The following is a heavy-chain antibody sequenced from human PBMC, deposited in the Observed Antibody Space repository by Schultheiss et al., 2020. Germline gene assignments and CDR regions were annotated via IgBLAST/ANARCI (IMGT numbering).Heavy chain of an antibody. CDR2: ISGSGGST. D-gene: IGHD1-1*01. CDR3: ETGTTGGYYYYGMDV. V-gene: IGHV3-23*01. J-gene: IGHJ6*04. Sequence: GGSLRLSCAASGFTFSSYAMSWVRQAPGKGLEWVSAISGSGGSTYYADSVKGRFTISRDNSKNTLYLQMNSLRAEDTAVYYCETGTTGGYYYYGMDVWGKGTTVTVSS. CDR1: GFTFSSYA.